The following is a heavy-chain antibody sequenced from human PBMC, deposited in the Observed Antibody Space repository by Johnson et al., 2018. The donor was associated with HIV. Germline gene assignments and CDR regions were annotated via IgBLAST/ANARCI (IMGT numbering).Heavy chain of an antibody. D-gene: IGHD3-10*01. V-gene: IGHV3-30*04. Sequence: QVQLVESGGGVVQPGRSLRLSCAASGFTFSSYAMHWVRQAPGKGLEWVAVISYDGSNKYYADSVKGRFSISRDNSKSTLYLQMTSLRAEDTAVYYCAREGILWVGELFLGMGIWGQGTMVIVSS. CDR1: GFTFSSYA. CDR2: ISYDGSNK. CDR3: AREGILWVGELFLGMGI. J-gene: IGHJ3*02.